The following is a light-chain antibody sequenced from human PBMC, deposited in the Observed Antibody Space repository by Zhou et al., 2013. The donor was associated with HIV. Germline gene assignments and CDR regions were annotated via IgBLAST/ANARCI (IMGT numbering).Light chain of an antibody. CDR2: SAS. CDR1: QSFSSSY. CDR3: QQSGVSLT. Sequence: EIVLTQSPGTLSLSPGERATLSCRASQSFSSSYLAWYQQKPGQAPRLLIYSASSRATGIPDRFSGSGSGTDFTLTISRLEPEDFAVYYCQQSGVSLTFGGGTKVEIK. J-gene: IGKJ4*01. V-gene: IGKV3-20*01.